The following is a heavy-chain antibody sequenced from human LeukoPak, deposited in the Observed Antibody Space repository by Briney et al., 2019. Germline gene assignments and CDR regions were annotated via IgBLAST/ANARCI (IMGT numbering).Heavy chain of an antibody. CDR3: ARDLSYFDY. CDR1: GFTFSTTW. V-gene: IGHV3-7*01. J-gene: IGHJ4*02. Sequence: GGSLRLSCAASGFTFSTTWMTWVRQAPGKGLEWVANIRQDGSTKYYVDSVKGRFTISTDNDKKPLYLQMNSLRVEDTAVYYCARDLSYFDYWGQGILVTVSS. CDR2: IRQDGSTK.